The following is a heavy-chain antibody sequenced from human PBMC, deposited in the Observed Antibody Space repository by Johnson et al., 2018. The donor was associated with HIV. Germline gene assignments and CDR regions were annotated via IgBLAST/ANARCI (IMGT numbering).Heavy chain of an antibody. Sequence: VQLVESGGGVVQPGRSLRLSCAASGFTFSSYWMHWVRQAPGKGLVWVSRINSDCSTTSYADSVKGRFTISRDNAKNTLYLQMNSLRAEDTAVYYCARAEGLTGRNAFDIWGQGTMVTVSS. CDR1: GFTFSSYW. CDR3: ARAEGLTGRNAFDI. V-gene: IGHV3-74*02. CDR2: INSDCSTT. D-gene: IGHD1-20*01. J-gene: IGHJ3*02.